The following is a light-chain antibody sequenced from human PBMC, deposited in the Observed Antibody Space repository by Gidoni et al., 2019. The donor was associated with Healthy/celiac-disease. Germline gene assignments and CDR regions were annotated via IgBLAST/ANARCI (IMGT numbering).Light chain of an antibody. J-gene: IGKJ4*01. CDR2: AAS. V-gene: IGKV1-39*01. Sequence: DIQRTQSPSSLSASVGDRVTITCRASQSIISYLNWYQQKPGKAPKLLIYAASSLQSGVPSSFSGSGSGTDFTLTISSLHPEDFATYYCQQSYSTPAFGGGTKVEIK. CDR1: QSIISY. CDR3: QQSYSTPA.